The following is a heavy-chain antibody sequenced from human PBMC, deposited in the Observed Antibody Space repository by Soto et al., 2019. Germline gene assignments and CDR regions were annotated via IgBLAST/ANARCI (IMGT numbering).Heavy chain of an antibody. J-gene: IGHJ6*02. D-gene: IGHD6-19*01. V-gene: IGHV3-30*18. CDR2: ISYDGSNK. Sequence: GGSLRLSCAASGFTFSSYGMHWVRQAPGKGLEWVAVISYDGSNKYYADSVKGRFTISRDNSKNTLYLQMSSLRAEDTAVYYCAKDQYSSGWYRYYYYYYGMDVWGQGTTVTVSS. CDR3: AKDQYSSGWYRYYYYYYGMDV. CDR1: GFTFSSYG.